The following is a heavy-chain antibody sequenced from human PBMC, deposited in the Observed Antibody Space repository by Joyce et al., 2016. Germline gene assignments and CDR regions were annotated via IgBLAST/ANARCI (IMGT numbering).Heavy chain of an antibody. Sequence: QVQLQESGPGLVKPSETLSLTCTVSGDSINNGDYYWAWLRQPPGKGLEWFGSLQEATTTYYNPSLKSRMFMSVDTSKNQFSLKVDSVTAADTAVYYCARDFSMIIDVFELWGLGTLVTVSS. D-gene: IGHD3-22*01. CDR3: ARDFSMIIDVFEL. CDR2: LQEATTT. CDR1: GDSINNGDYY. V-gene: IGHV4-39*07. J-gene: IGHJ3*01.